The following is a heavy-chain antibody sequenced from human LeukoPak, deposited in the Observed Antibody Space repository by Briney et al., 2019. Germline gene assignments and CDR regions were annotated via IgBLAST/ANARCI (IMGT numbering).Heavy chain of an antibody. CDR2: ISPTGSTT. CDR1: GFSFSGHW. D-gene: IGHD6-6*01. Sequence: GGSLRLSSTASGFSFSGHWMHWARQLPGKGLVWVSRISPTGSTTSYADSVKGRFTVSRDNAKNTLYLQVNNLRAEDTAVYYCARGPNSNWSGLDFWGQGTLLTVSS. J-gene: IGHJ4*02. CDR3: ARGPNSNWSGLDF. V-gene: IGHV3-74*01.